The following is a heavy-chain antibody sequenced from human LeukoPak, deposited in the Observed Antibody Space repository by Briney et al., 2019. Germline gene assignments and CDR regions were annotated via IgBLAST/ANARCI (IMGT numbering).Heavy chain of an antibody. CDR1: GGSTSSVSYY. D-gene: IGHD3-10*01. Sequence: KTSETLSVTCTVPGGSTSSVSYYGSWIRQHPGKGLEWIGYIYYSGSTYYNPSLQSRVTITLDTSKNQFSLKLSSVTAADTAGYYCARALRAGGRGLFRKRSTDDAFDIWGQGRLVSVSS. CDR3: ARALRAGGRGLFRKRSTDDAFDI. CDR2: IYYSGST. V-gene: IGHV4-31*03. J-gene: IGHJ3*02.